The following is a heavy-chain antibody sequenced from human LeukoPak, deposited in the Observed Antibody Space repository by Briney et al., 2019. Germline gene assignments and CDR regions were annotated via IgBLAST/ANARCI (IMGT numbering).Heavy chain of an antibody. J-gene: IGHJ4*02. Sequence: PGRSLRLSCAASGFTFSSYAMHWVRQAPGKGLEWVAVISYDGSNKYYADSVKGRFTISRDNSKNTLYLQMNSLRAEDTAVYYCAKYDSGSPFDYWGQGTLVTVSS. V-gene: IGHV3-30*04. D-gene: IGHD3-10*01. CDR3: AKYDSGSPFDY. CDR2: ISYDGSNK. CDR1: GFTFSSYA.